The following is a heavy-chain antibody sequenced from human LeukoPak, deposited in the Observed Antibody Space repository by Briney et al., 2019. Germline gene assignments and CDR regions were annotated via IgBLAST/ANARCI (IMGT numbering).Heavy chain of an antibody. CDR2: IWYDGSNK. CDR3: AKVERYYYDSSGSNIDY. J-gene: IGHJ4*02. Sequence: GGSLRLSCAASGFTFSTYGMHWVRQAPGKGLERVAFIWYDGSNKYYADSVKGRFTISRDNSKNTLYLQMNSLRAEDTAVYYCAKVERYYYDSSGSNIDYWGQGTLVTVSS. V-gene: IGHV3-30*02. CDR1: GFTFSTYG. D-gene: IGHD3-22*01.